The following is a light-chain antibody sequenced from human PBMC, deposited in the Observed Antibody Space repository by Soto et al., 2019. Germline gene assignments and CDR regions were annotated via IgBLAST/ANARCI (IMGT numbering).Light chain of an antibody. J-gene: IGKJ1*01. CDR3: QQRSSWWT. Sequence: EIVLTQSPATLSLSPGERATLSCRASQSVSSYLAWYQQKPGQAPKLLIYDASNRATGIPARFSGSGSGTDFTLTISSLEPEDFAVYYCQQRSSWWTFGQGTQVEVK. CDR1: QSVSSY. V-gene: IGKV3-11*01. CDR2: DAS.